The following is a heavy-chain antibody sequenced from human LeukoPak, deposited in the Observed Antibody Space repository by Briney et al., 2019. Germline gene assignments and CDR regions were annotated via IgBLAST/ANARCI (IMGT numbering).Heavy chain of an antibody. CDR1: GFNFDRYT. CDR3: AKELDTMFFDY. V-gene: IGHV3-43*01. D-gene: IGHD3-10*02. Sequence: GGSLRLSCATSGFNFDRYTIHWVRQAPGKGLEWVSLAGWAGGTTFYPDSVRGRFTISRDSGRKSVYLQMNSLTTDDTAFYFCAKELDTMFFDYWGQGALVTVSS. J-gene: IGHJ4*02. CDR2: AGWAGGTT.